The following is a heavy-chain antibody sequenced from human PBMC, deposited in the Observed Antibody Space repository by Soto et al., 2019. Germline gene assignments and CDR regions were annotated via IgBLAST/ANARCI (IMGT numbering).Heavy chain of an antibody. CDR3: AREWSAFDY. CDR1: GVSITSYK. D-gene: IGHD2-15*01. J-gene: IGHJ4*02. CDR2: MYSSGSS. Sequence: QVQLQESGPGLVKPSETLSLTCTVSGVSITSYKWSWIRQSPGKGLEWIAYMYSSGSSSYNPSLKSRVTISVDTSKSQYSLKVSSATAADTAVYFCAREWSAFDYGGQGIFGHRLF. V-gene: IGHV4-59*01.